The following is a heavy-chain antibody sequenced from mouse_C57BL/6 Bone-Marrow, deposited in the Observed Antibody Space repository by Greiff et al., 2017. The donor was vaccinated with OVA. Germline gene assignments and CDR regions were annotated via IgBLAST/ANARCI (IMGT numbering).Heavy chain of an antibody. CDR1: GYTFTSYW. CDR3: ARYEPYFDY. V-gene: IGHV1-59*01. CDR2: IDPSDSYT. D-gene: IGHD2-12*01. J-gene: IGHJ2*01. Sequence: QVQLQQPGAELVRPGTSVKLSCKASGYTFTSYWMHWVKQRPGQGLEWFGVIDPSDSYTNYNQKFKGKATLTVDTSSSTAYMQLSSLTSEDSAVYYCARYEPYFDYWGQGTTLTVSS.